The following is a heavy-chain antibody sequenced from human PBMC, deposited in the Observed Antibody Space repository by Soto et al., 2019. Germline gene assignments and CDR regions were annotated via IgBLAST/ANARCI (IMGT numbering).Heavy chain of an antibody. CDR3: AKSTGGTANGLDV. V-gene: IGHV3-9*01. D-gene: IGHD2-8*02. Sequence: ESGGGLVQPGRSLRLSCAASGFSFDDYAMHWVRQAPGKGLEWVSGISWNGNTIGYADSVKGRFSISRDNAKNSLFLEMNGLRAEDRALYYCAKSTGGTANGLDVWGQGTTVTVSS. CDR1: GFSFDDYA. J-gene: IGHJ6*02. CDR2: ISWNGNTI.